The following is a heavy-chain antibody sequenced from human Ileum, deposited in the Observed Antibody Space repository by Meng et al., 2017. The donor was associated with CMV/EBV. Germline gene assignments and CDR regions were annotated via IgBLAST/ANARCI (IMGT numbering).Heavy chain of an antibody. D-gene: IGHD3-9*01. CDR2: ISGSGGST. CDR1: GFTFSSYW. CDR3: AKGGNILTGRFMDV. J-gene: IGHJ6*02. Sequence: GESLKISCAASGFTFSSYWMHWVRQAPGKGLEWVSTISGSGGSTYYADSVKGRFTISRDNSKNTLYLQMNSLSAEDTAVYYCAKGGNILTGRFMDVWGQGTTVTVSS. V-gene: IGHV3-23*01.